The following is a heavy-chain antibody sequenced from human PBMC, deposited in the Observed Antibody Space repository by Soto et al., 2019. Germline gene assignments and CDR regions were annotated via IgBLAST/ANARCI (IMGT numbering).Heavy chain of an antibody. CDR1: GGSISSGGYC. V-gene: IGHV4-31*03. CDR3: ARSVFP. Sequence: QVQLQESGPGLVKPSQTLSLTCTVSGGSISSGGYCWSWIRQHPGKGLEWIGYVYYSGSTYFNPSLKNRVTISVDTSNSQCSLKLSSVTAADTAVYYCARSVFPWGQGTLVTVSS. J-gene: IGHJ5*02. CDR2: VYYSGST.